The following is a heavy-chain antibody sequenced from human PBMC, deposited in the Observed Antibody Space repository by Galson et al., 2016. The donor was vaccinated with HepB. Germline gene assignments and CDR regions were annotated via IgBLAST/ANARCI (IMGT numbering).Heavy chain of an antibody. CDR1: GFAFSTFG. D-gene: IGHD2-2*01. CDR2: IWYDGNNK. V-gene: IGHV3-33*06. J-gene: IGHJ3*01. CDR3: AKGLAYCSGTSCLSYSDSPGGGMDV. Sequence: SLRLSCAASGFAFSTFGMHWVRQAPGKGLEWLAVIWYDGNNKYYLNSVKGRFTISRDNSKNMLYLQLSSLRVEDTAVYYCAKGLAYCSGTSCLSYSDSPGGGMDVWGQGTMVTVSS.